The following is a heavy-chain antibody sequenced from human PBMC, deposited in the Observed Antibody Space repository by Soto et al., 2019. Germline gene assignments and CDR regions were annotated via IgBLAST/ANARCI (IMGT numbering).Heavy chain of an antibody. CDR2: ISAYNGNT. V-gene: IGHV1-18*01. CDR3: ARDHPVMIFGVVNYMDV. J-gene: IGHJ6*03. CDR1: GYTFTSYG. D-gene: IGHD3-3*01. Sequence: QVQLVQSGAEVKKPGASVKVSCKASGYTFTSYGISWVRQAPGQGLEWMGWISAYNGNTNYAQKSQGRITMTTDTSTSTAYMELRSLRSDDTAVYYCARDHPVMIFGVVNYMDVWGKGTTVTVSS.